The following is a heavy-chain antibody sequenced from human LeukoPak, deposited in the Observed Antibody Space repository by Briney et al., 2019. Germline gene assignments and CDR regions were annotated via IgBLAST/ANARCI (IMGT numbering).Heavy chain of an antibody. Sequence: GGSLRLSCAASGFTFNTFDMTWVRRAPGKGLEWVSYISSGSSSRYYADSVKGRFTISRDNAKNSLYLQMNSLRAEDTAVYFCARLRYYAVDVWGQGTTVIVSS. CDR3: ARLRYYAVDV. J-gene: IGHJ6*02. CDR1: GFTFNTFD. CDR2: ISSGSSSR. V-gene: IGHV3-48*01.